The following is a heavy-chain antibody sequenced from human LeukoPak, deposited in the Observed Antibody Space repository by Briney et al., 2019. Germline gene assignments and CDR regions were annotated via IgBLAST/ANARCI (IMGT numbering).Heavy chain of an antibody. CDR1: GYSFTNYW. D-gene: IGHD1-26*01. CDR2: IYPGDSDT. J-gene: IGHJ4*02. Sequence: NLGESLKISCKGSGYSFTNYWIGWARQMPGKGLEWMGIIYPGDSDTTYSPSFQGRITMSADKSTSTAYLQWSSLTASDSAFYYCARHRSGTYYPDYWGQGTLITVSS. V-gene: IGHV5-51*01. CDR3: ARHRSGTYYPDY.